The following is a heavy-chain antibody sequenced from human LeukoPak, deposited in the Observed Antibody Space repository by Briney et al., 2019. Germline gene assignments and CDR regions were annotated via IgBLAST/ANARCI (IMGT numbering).Heavy chain of an antibody. Sequence: RRSLRLSCAASGFTFDDYAMHWVRQDPGKGLGWVSRVIRNSGSIGYADSVKGRLTISRDNAKNSLFLQMNSLRAEDTALYYCAKSPGSSLRYDAFDIWGQGTMVTVSS. J-gene: IGHJ3*02. CDR2: VIRNSGSI. V-gene: IGHV3-9*01. CDR1: GFTFDDYA. D-gene: IGHD6-13*01. CDR3: AKSPGSSLRYDAFDI.